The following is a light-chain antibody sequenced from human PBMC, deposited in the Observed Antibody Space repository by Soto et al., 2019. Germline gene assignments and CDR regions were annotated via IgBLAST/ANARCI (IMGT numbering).Light chain of an antibody. Sequence: EIVLTQSPATLSLSPGERAILSGRPSQSVSTFLAWFQQKPGQPPRLLIYNASNRTTGIPARFSGSGSGTDFTLTISSLEPEDFAVYYCQQRGDWPPITFGQGTRLEIK. V-gene: IGKV3-11*01. CDR1: QSVSTF. J-gene: IGKJ5*01. CDR3: QQRGDWPPIT. CDR2: NAS.